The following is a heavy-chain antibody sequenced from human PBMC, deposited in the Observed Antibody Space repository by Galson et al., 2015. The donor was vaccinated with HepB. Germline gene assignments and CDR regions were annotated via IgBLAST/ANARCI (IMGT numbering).Heavy chain of an antibody. V-gene: IGHV4-4*02. CDR3: ARAVAEVAYNWFDP. J-gene: IGHJ5*02. Sequence: LSLTCAVSGGSISSSNWWSWVRQPPGKGLEWIGEIYHSGSTNYNPSLKSRVTISVDKSKNQFSLKLSSVTAADTAVYYCARAVAEVAYNWFDPWGQGTLVTVSS. CDR2: IYHSGST. D-gene: IGHD2-15*01. CDR1: GGSISSSNW.